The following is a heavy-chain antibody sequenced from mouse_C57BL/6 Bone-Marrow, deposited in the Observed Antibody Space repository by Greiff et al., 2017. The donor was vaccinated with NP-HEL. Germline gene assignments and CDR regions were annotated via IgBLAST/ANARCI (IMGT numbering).Heavy chain of an antibody. CDR3: TRNPRFITTVVADY. D-gene: IGHD1-1*01. Sequence: VQLQQSGTVLARPGASVKMSCKTSGYTFTSYWMHWVKQRPGQGLEWIGAIYPGNSDTSYNQKFKGKAKLTAVTSASTAYMELSSLTNEDSAVYYCTRNPRFITTVVADYWGQGTTLTVSS. CDR1: GYTFTSYW. V-gene: IGHV1-5*01. J-gene: IGHJ2*01. CDR2: IYPGNSDT.